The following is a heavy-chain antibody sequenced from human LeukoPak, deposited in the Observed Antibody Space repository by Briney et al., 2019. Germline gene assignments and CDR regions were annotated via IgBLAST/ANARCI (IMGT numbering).Heavy chain of an antibody. CDR1: GGSISNYH. J-gene: IGHJ4*02. D-gene: IGHD6-19*01. CDR2: IHTSGTT. V-gene: IGHV4-4*07. Sequence: PSETLSLTCTVSGGSISNYHWSWIRQPAGKGLEWIGQIHTSGTTNYNPPLKSRVSMSIDTTEDQVSLTIRSVTSADTAFYYCARRDFSSGWSFDYWGQGTLVTASS. CDR3: ARRDFSSGWSFDY.